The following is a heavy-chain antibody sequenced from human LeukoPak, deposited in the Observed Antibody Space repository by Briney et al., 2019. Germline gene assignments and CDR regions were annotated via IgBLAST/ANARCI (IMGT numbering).Heavy chain of an antibody. CDR3: ARDSISMVDCSSTSCYPDY. CDR2: ISSSSSYT. J-gene: IGHJ4*02. V-gene: IGHV3-11*06. Sequence: PGGSLRLSCAASGFTFSDYYMSWIRQAPGKGLEGVSYISSSSSYTNYADSVKGRFTISRDNAKNSLYLQMNSLRAEDTAVYYCARDSISMVDCSSTSCYPDYWGQGTLVTVSS. CDR1: GFTFSDYY. D-gene: IGHD2-2*01.